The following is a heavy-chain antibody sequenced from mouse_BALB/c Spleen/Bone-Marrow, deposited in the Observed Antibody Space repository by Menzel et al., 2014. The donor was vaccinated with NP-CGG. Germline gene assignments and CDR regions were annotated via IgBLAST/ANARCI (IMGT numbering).Heavy chain of an antibody. Sequence: EVQGVASGGGLVKPGGSLKLSCAASGFTFSSYTMSWVRQTPEKRLEWVATISSGGSYTYYPDSVKGRFTISRDNAKNTLXLQMSSLKSEDTAMYYCTRDLYDGYYYYAMDYWGQGTSVTVSS. CDR2: ISSGGSYT. CDR1: GFTFSSYT. V-gene: IGHV5-6-4*01. J-gene: IGHJ4*01. CDR3: TRDLYDGYYYYAMDY. D-gene: IGHD2-3*01.